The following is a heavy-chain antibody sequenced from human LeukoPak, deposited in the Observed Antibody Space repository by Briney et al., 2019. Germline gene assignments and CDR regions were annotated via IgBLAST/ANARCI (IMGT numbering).Heavy chain of an antibody. CDR2: IYPGDSDS. CDR3: ARSCRDGYRDFDY. V-gene: IGHV5-51*01. D-gene: IGHD5-24*01. CDR1: GYRFTSYW. Sequence: GESLQISCKGSGYRFTSYWIGWVRQMSGKGLEWMGIIYPGDSDSRYSPSFQGQVTISADKSISTAYLQWSSLKASDTAMYYCARSCRDGYRDFDYWGQGTLVTVSS. J-gene: IGHJ4*02.